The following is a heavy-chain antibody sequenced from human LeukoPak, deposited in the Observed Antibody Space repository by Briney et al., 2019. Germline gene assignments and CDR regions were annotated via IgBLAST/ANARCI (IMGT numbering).Heavy chain of an antibody. D-gene: IGHD5-12*01. CDR2: ICGGGGSK. CDR3: AKKTVRGDSGYDLHYYYAMDV. Sequence: GGSLRLSCAASGFTFSSYAMRWVRQAPGKGLEWVSAICGGGGSKYYADSVKGRFTISRDNSKNTLYLQMNSLRAEDTAVYYCAKKTVRGDSGYDLHYYYAMDVWGEGTTHTLSS. V-gene: IGHV3-23*01. CDR1: GFTFSSYA. J-gene: IGHJ6*04.